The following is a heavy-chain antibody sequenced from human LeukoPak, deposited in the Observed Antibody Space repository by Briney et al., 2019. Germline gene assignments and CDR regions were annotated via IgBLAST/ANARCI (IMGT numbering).Heavy chain of an antibody. CDR1: GASISSYY. CDR2: IYYSGST. CDR3: ARGRYYYDSSGYYLYYYGMDV. D-gene: IGHD3-22*01. V-gene: IGHV4-59*01. Sequence: SSETLSLTCTVSGASISSYYWSWIRQPPGKGLEWIGYIYYSGSTNYNPSLKSRVTISVDTSKNQFSLKLSSVTAADTAVYYCARGRYYYDSSGYYLYYYGMDVWGQGTTVTVSS. J-gene: IGHJ6*02.